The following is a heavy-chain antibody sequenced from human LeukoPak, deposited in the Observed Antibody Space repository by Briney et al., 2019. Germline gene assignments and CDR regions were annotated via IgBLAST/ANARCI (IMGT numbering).Heavy chain of an antibody. J-gene: IGHJ4*02. CDR1: GFTFSSYG. D-gene: IGHD2-2*01. V-gene: IGHV3-30*02. CDR2: IRYDGSNK. CDR3: ALPLGYCSSTSCPPDY. Sequence: PGGSLRLSCAASGFTFSSYGVHWVRQAPGKGLEWVAFIRYDGSNKYYADSVKGRFTISRDNSKNTLYLQMNSLRAEDTAVYYCALPLGYCSSTSCPPDYWGQGTLVTVSS.